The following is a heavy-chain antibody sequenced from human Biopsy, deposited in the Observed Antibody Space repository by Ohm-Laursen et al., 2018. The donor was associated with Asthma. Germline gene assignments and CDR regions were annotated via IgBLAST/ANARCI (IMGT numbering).Heavy chain of an antibody. CDR2: GGSYYDGGLK. V-gene: IGHV3-30-3*01. J-gene: IGHJ4*02. CDR1: GFRFNSYA. D-gene: IGHD3-3*01. Sequence: SLRLSCAASGFRFNSYAVSWVRQAPGKGLEWVAEGGSYYDGGLKYYADSVNGRFTVSRDDSKNTLYLQMNSLRPDDTAVYYCARDVMEWYLPAFDFWGQGTLVTVSS. CDR3: ARDVMEWYLPAFDF.